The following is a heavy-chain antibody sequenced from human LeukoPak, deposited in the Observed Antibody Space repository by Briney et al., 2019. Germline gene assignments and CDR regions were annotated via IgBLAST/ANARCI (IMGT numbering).Heavy chain of an antibody. CDR2: ISSTGSSI. V-gene: IGHV3-11*04. Sequence: GGSLRLSCAASGFTFSDYYMSWIRQAPGRGLEWVSSISSTGSSIYYADSLKGRFTISRDNAKNTLYLQMNSLRAEDTAVYYCARVERWLQLTDNDAFDIWGQGTMVTVSS. CDR3: ARVERWLQLTDNDAFDI. D-gene: IGHD5-24*01. CDR1: GFTFSDYY. J-gene: IGHJ3*02.